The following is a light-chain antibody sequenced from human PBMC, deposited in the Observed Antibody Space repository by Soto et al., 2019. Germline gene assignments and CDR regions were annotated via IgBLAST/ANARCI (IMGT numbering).Light chain of an antibody. CDR1: QSVSNK. V-gene: IGKV3-15*01. CDR2: DTS. CDR3: QQYNTWRSIT. Sequence: EIVMTQSPATLSVSPGERATLSCRASQSVSNKLAWYQHKPGQAPRVLIYDTSTRAAGIPARFSGSGSGTDFTLTISSLQSEDFAVYYCQQYNTWRSITFGQGTRL. J-gene: IGKJ5*01.